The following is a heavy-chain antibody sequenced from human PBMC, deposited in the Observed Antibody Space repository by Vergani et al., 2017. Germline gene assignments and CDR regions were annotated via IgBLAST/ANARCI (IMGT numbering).Heavy chain of an antibody. CDR1: GFTFSSYW. D-gene: IGHD3/OR15-3a*01. V-gene: IGHV3-74*01. CDR3: AKLDGVLNWYFDL. Sequence: EVQLVESGGGLVQPGGSLRLSCAASGFTFSSYWMHWVRQAPGKGLMWVSRINSDGYSTTYADSVKGRFTISRDNSKNTLYLQMNSLRAEDTAVYYCAKLDGVLNWYFDLWGRGTLVTVSS. CDR2: INSDGYST. J-gene: IGHJ2*01.